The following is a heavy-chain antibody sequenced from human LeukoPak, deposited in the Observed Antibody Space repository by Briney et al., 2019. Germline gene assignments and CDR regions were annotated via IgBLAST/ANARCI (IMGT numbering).Heavy chain of an antibody. D-gene: IGHD1-26*01. V-gene: IGHV3-15*01. CDR2: IKSKADGGTT. CDR1: GFTFSNAW. CDR3: TTEHTLGKVGAIDY. Sequence: GGSLRLSCAASGFTFSNAWMSWVRKAPGKGLEWVGRIKSKADGGTTDYAAPVKDRFTISRDDSKNTLYLQMNSLKTEDTAVYYCTTEHTLGKVGAIDYWGQGTPVTVSS. J-gene: IGHJ4*02.